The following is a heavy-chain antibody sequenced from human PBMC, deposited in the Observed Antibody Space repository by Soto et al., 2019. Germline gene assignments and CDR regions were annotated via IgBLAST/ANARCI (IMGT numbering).Heavy chain of an antibody. V-gene: IGHV4-31*03. CDR1: GGSISSGGYY. CDR3: ARVSGAVEYYFDY. D-gene: IGHD7-27*01. Sequence: SETLSLTCTVSGGSISSGGYYWSWIRQHPGKGLEWIGYIYYSGSTYYNPSLKSRVTISVDTSKNQFSLKLSSVTAADTAVYYCARVSGAVEYYFDYWGQGNLVTVSS. J-gene: IGHJ4*02. CDR2: IYYSGST.